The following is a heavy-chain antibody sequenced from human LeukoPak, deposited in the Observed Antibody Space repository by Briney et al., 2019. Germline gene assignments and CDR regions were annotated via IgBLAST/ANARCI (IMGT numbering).Heavy chain of an antibody. D-gene: IGHD3-3*01. V-gene: IGHV4-61*02. Sequence: PSQTLSLTCTVSGGSISSGSYYWSWIRQPAGKGLEWIGRIYTSGSTNYNPSLKSRVTISVDTSKNQFSLKLSSVTAADTAVYYCARESITIFGVVIIGYYYYYMDVWGKGTTVTVSS. CDR2: IYTSGST. J-gene: IGHJ6*03. CDR3: ARESITIFGVVIIGYYYYYMDV. CDR1: GGSISSGSYY.